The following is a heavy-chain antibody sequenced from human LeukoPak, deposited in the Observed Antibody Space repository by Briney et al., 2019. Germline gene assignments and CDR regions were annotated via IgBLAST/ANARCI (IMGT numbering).Heavy chain of an antibody. J-gene: IGHJ1*01. CDR3: AREWELLRKYLYH. CDR2: INPNSGGT. CDR1: GYTFTSYY. V-gene: IGHV1-2*02. Sequence: GSSVKVSCKASGYTFTSYYMHWVRQAPGQGLEWMGWINPNSGGTTYAQNFKGRVTMTWDTSISTAYMELSRLRSDDTAVYYCAREWELLRKYLYHWGQGTLVTVSS. D-gene: IGHD1-26*01.